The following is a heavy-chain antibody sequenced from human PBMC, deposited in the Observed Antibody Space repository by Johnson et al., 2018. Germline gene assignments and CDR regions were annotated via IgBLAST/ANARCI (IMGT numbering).Heavy chain of an antibody. J-gene: IGHJ3*02. CDR3: ARAVVVTAFDI. CDR2: ISSSSSYI. CDR1: GFTFSSYS. Sequence: VQLVQSGGGLVKPGGSLRLSCAASGFTFSSYSMNWVRQAPGKGLEWVSSISSSSSYIYYADSVQGRFTLSRDNAKTSLYLQMNSLRAEDTAVYYCARAVVVTAFDIWGQGTMVTVSS. D-gene: IGHD3-22*01. V-gene: IGHV3-21*01.